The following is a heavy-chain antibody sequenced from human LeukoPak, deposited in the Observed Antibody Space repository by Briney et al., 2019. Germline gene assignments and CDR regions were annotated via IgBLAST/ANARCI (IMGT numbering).Heavy chain of an antibody. CDR2: IWYDGSNK. CDR3: AKDLYYYDSSGYSPFDY. J-gene: IGHJ4*02. CDR1: EFTFSSYG. D-gene: IGHD3-22*01. V-gene: IGHV3-33*06. Sequence: GGSLRLSCAASEFTFSSYGMHWVRQAPGKGLEWVAVIWYDGSNKYYADSVKGRFTISRDNSKNTLYLQMNSLRAEDTAVYYCAKDLYYYDSSGYSPFDYWGQGTLVTVSS.